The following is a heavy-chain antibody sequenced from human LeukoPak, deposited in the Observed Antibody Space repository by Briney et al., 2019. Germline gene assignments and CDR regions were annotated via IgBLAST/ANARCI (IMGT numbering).Heavy chain of an antibody. V-gene: IGHV3-30-3*01. J-gene: IGHJ4*02. Sequence: GGSLRLSCAASGFTFSSYAMHWVRQAPGKGLEWVAVISYDGSNKYYADPVKGRFTISRDNPKNTLYLQMNSLRAEDTAVYYCARDPSPYSSSWYWYYWGQGTLVTVSS. CDR1: GFTFSSYA. CDR3: ARDPSPYSSSWYWYY. CDR2: ISYDGSNK. D-gene: IGHD6-13*01.